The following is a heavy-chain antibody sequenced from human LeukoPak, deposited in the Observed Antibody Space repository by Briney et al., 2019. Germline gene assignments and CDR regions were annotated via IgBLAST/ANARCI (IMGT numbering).Heavy chain of an antibody. V-gene: IGHV1-18*01. CDR1: GYTFTSYG. CDR2: ISAYNGNT. CDR3: ARDETTYYYGSGSYYSNWFDP. D-gene: IGHD3-10*01. Sequence: ASVKVSCKSSGYTFTSYGISWVRQAPGQGLEWMGWISAYNGNTNYAQKLQGRVTMTTDTSTSTAYMELRSLRSDDTAVYYCARDETTYYYGSGSYYSNWFDPWGQGTLVTVSS. J-gene: IGHJ5*02.